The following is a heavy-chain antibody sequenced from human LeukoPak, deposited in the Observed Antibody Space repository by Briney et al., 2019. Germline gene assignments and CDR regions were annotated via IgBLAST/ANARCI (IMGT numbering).Heavy chain of an antibody. CDR2: INSDGSSA. CDR1: GFTFTSYW. CDR3: AVGAAGLDY. Sequence: GGSLRLSGAASGFTFTSYWIHWVRQAPGKGLVWVSRINSDGSSASYADSVKGRFTISRDNAKNTLYLQMNSLRAEDTAVYYCAVGAAGLDYWGQGTQVTVSS. D-gene: IGHD6-13*01. V-gene: IGHV3-74*01. J-gene: IGHJ4*02.